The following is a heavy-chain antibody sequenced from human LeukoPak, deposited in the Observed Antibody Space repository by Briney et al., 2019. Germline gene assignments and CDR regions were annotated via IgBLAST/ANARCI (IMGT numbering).Heavy chain of an antibody. D-gene: IGHD5-18*01. CDR2: SIPIFGTA. Sequence: GASVKVSCKASVGTFSSYAISWVRQAPGQGLEWMGGSIPIFGTANYAQKFQGRVTITADESTSTAYMELSSLRAEDTAVYYCASYFLGTAMVREDYWGQGTLVTVSS. CDR1: VGTFSSYA. V-gene: IGHV1-69*13. CDR3: ASYFLGTAMVREDY. J-gene: IGHJ4*02.